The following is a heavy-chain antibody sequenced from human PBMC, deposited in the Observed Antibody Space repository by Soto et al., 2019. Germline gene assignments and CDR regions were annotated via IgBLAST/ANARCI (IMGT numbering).Heavy chain of an antibody. V-gene: IGHV4-31*03. D-gene: IGHD1-20*01. J-gene: IGHJ3*02. CDR3: AREGYKKGVEPAFDI. CDR1: GGSISSGGYY. Sequence: QVQLQESGPGLVKPSQTLSLACTVSGGSISSGGYYWSWIRQHPGKGLEWIGYIYYSGSTYYNPSLKSRVTISVDTSKNQFSLKLSSVTAADTAVYYCAREGYKKGVEPAFDIWGQGTMVTVSS. CDR2: IYYSGST.